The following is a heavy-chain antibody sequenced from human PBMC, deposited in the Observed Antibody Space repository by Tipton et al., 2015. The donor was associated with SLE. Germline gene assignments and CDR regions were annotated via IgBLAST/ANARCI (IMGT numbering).Heavy chain of an antibody. D-gene: IGHD2-21*02. V-gene: IGHV3-74*01. CDR2: INTDGSST. CDR3: ARGIVVLTLFDY. J-gene: IGHJ4*02. CDR1: EFAFSSYW. Sequence: SLRLSCAASEFAFSSYWMHWVRQAPGKGLVWVSRINTDGSSTNYAASVKGRFTISRDNANNLLYLHINNLGVDDTAVYYCARGIVVLTLFDYWGQGTQVTVSS.